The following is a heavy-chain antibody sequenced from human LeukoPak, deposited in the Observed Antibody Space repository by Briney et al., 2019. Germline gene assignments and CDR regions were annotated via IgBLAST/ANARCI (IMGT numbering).Heavy chain of an antibody. Sequence: SETLSLTCTVSGGSISSYYWSWIRQPPGKGLEWIGYIYYSGSTNYNPSLKSRVTISVDTSKNQFSLKLSSVTAADTAVYYCARESPMTSTSSFPDYWGQGTLVTVPS. CDR1: GGSISSYY. CDR3: ARESPMTSTSSFPDY. J-gene: IGHJ4*02. D-gene: IGHD2-21*02. CDR2: IYYSGST. V-gene: IGHV4-59*01.